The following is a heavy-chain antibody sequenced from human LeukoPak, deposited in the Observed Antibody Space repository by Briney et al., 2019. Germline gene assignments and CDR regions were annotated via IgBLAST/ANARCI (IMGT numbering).Heavy chain of an antibody. V-gene: IGHV4-30-2*01. J-gene: IGHJ3*02. Sequence: SETLSLTCTVSGGSISSGGYYWSWIRQPPGKGLEWIGYIYHSGSTYYNPSLKSRVTISVDRSKNQFSLKLSSVTAADTAVYYCARVGRGPSAPKRGAFDIWGQGTMVTVSS. CDR1: GGSISSGGYY. CDR3: ARVGRGPSAPKRGAFDI. CDR2: IYHSGST. D-gene: IGHD5-12*01.